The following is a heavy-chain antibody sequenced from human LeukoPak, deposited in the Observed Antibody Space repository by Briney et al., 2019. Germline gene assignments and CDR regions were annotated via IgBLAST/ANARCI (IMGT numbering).Heavy chain of an antibody. V-gene: IGHV4-59*01. CDR3: ARDPGGSADY. J-gene: IGHJ4*02. CDR2: IYYSRGT. D-gene: IGHD2-15*01. CDR1: GDSIRSFY. Sequence: PSETLSLTCTVSGDSIRSFYWSWIRQPPGKGLEWIGHIYYSRGTNYNPSLKSRVTISVDMSKNQFSLKMTSVNAADTAVYYCARDPGGSADYWGQGTLVTVSS.